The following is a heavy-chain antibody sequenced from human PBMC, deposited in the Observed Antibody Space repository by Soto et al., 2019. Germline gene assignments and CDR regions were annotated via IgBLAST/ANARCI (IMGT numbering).Heavy chain of an antibody. CDR3: ARVSSGWYYFDY. J-gene: IGHJ4*02. D-gene: IGHD6-19*01. Sequence: SEARSVTCTFSGGSVIGFGCYWGCIRQPPGKGLEWIGYMYNSGITNCNPSPRSRVIISVDTSKNQFSLKLSSVTAADTAVYYCARVSSGWYYFDYWRQRTLVPVSS. CDR1: GGSVIGFGCY. CDR2: MYNSGIT. V-gene: IGHV4-61*08.